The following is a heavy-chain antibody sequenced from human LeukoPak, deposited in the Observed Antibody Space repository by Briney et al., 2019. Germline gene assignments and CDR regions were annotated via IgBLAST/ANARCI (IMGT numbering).Heavy chain of an antibody. Sequence: PGGSLRLSCAASGFTFSDYYMSWIRQAPGKGVEWVANIKKDGSEKYYVDSVKGRFTISRDNANNSLFLQMNSLRAEDTAVYYCASTYVVVTAVHDAFHIWGQGTMVTVSS. V-gene: IGHV3-7*01. CDR2: IKKDGSEK. J-gene: IGHJ3*02. CDR1: GFTFSDYY. D-gene: IGHD2-21*02. CDR3: ASTYVVVTAVHDAFHI.